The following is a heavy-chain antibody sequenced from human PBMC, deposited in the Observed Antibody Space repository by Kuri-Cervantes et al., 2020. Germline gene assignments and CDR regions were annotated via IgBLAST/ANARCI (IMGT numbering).Heavy chain of an antibody. CDR1: GGSMSRNGYY. CDR3: AYRDY. Sequence: SETLSLTCTVAGGSMSRNGYYWGWIRQPPGKGLEWVGSFHYSGRTYYNPSLKSRVTISVDKSKNQFSLKLSSVTAADTAVYYCAYRDYWGQGTLVTVSS. CDR2: FHYSGRT. D-gene: IGHD2-15*01. J-gene: IGHJ4*02. V-gene: IGHV4-39*07.